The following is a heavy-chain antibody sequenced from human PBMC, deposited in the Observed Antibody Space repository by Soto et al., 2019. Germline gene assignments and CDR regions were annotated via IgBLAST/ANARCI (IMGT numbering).Heavy chain of an antibody. CDR1: GESIRGKIYY. Sequence: SGESIRGKIYYLGWVRHPPGKGLEWIGSIYYSGSTYYNPSLKSRVTISVDTSKNHFSLKLTSVTAADTAVYYCARPGGSGWFYFDSWGQGSQVTVSS. V-gene: IGHV4-39*02. CDR2: IYYSGST. D-gene: IGHD6-13*01. J-gene: IGHJ4*02. CDR3: ARPGGSGWFYFDS.